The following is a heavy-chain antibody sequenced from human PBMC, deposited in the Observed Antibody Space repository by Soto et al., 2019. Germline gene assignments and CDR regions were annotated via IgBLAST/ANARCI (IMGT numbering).Heavy chain of an antibody. V-gene: IGHV4-39*01. D-gene: IGHD1-26*01. J-gene: IGHJ4*02. CDR2: SYYSGST. CDR1: GGSVSSSSYF. CDR3: ARLGVGATGNFDY. Sequence: QLQLQESGPGLVKPSETLSLTCTVSGGSVSSSSYFWGWIRQPPGKGLEWIGSSYYSGSTYYNPSLKSRVTISVDTSKNQVSLRLTSVTAADTAVYYCARLGVGATGNFDYWGQGTLVTVSS.